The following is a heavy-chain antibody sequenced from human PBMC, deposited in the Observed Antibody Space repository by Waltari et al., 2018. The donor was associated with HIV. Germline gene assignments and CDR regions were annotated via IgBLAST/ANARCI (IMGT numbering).Heavy chain of an antibody. D-gene: IGHD5-18*01. J-gene: IGHJ4*02. CDR2: IYYDGSKK. CDR1: GFTFKNFA. Sequence: QVQLVESGGGVVQPGRSLRLSCAASGFTFKNFAMNWVRQAPGKGLEWVGNIYYDGSKKFYGDSVRGRFTISRDNSKQILYLQMNSLGVEDTALYYCARDYNYAPDYWGQGTLVVVSS. CDR3: ARDYNYAPDY. V-gene: IGHV3-33*01.